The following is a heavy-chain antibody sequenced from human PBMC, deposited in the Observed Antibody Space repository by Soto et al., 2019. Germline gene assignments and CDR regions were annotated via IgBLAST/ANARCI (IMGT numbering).Heavy chain of an antibody. J-gene: IGHJ4*02. CDR3: AKSVTGGNGIFDY. CDR1: GFTLSSYA. Sequence: GGSLRLSCAASGFTLSSYAMSWVRQAPGKGLEWVSAISGSGGSTYYADSVKGRFTISRDNSKNTLYLQMSSLRAEDTAVYYCAKSVTGGNGIFDYWGQGTLVTVSS. D-gene: IGHD1-1*01. CDR2: ISGSGGST. V-gene: IGHV3-23*01.